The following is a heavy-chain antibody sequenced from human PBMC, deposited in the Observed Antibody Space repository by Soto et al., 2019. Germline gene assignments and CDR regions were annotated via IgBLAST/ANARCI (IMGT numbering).Heavy chain of an antibody. CDR2: ISGSGGST. CDR3: ATDLHCSGGSCYSHFGY. V-gene: IGHV3-23*01. J-gene: IGHJ4*02. D-gene: IGHD2-15*01. CDR1: GFTFSSYA. Sequence: EVQLLESGGGLVQPGGSLRLSCAASGFTFSSYAMSWVRQAPGKGLEWVSAISGSGGSTYYADSVKGRFTISRDNSKDALYLQMNSQRAEDTAVYYCATDLHCSGGSCYSHFGYWGQGTLVTVSS.